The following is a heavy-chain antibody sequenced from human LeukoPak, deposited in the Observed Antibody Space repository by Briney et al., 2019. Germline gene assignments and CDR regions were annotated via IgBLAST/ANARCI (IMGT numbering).Heavy chain of an antibody. J-gene: IGHJ4*02. V-gene: IGHV3-30*02. CDR1: GLTISSYG. CDR3: SQDSGYYYYDSGGYYYGTSFDY. Sequence: PGGSLRLSCAASGLTISSYGMHWVRQAPGKGLEWVAFTRYDGSNKYYGDSVKGRFTISRDNSKNTLYLQKTSLRAEETARYYWSQDSGYYYYDSGGYYYGTSFDYWGQGTLVTVSS. D-gene: IGHD3-22*01. CDR2: TRYDGSNK.